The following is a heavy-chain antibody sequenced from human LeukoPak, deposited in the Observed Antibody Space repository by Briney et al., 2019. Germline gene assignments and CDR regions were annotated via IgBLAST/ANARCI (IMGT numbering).Heavy chain of an antibody. CDR1: GFTLCRDW. V-gene: IGHV3-7*03. D-gene: IGHD6-19*01. J-gene: IGHJ4*02. CDR3: ASYSSGWYPHFDY. CDR2: IKEDGSEK. Sequence: PGRSLRLSCAASGFTLCRDWMSWVRQAPGEGLGWVANIKEDGSEKYYVDSVKGRFTISRDNAKNSLYLQMNSLRAEDTAVYYCASYSSGWYPHFDYWGQGTLSPSPQ.